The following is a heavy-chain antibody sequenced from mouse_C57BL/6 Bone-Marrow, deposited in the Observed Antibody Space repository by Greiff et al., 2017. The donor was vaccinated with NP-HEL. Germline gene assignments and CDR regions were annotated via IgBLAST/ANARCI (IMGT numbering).Heavy chain of an antibody. CDR2: IRNKANGYTT. V-gene: IGHV7-3*01. J-gene: IGHJ2*01. CDR3: ARFDSNYEAY. D-gene: IGHD2-5*01. CDR1: GFTFTDYY. Sequence: EVMLVESGGGLVQPGGSLSLSCAASGFTFTDYYMSWVRQPPGKALEWLGFIRNKANGYTTESSASVKGRFTISRDNSQSILYLQMNALRAEDSATYYCARFDSNYEAYWGQGTTLTVSS.